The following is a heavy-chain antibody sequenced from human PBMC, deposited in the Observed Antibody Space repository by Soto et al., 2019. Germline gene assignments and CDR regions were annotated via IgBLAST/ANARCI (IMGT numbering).Heavy chain of an antibody. CDR3: ARDRGYSYGWVFDY. CDR1: GFTFSSYG. V-gene: IGHV3-33*01. Sequence: GGSLRLSCAASGFTFSSYGMHWVRQAPGKGLEWVAVIWYDGSNKYYADSVKGRFTISRDNSKNTLYLQMNSLRAEDTAVYYCARDRGYSYGWVFDYWGQGTLVTVSS. J-gene: IGHJ4*02. D-gene: IGHD5-18*01. CDR2: IWYDGSNK.